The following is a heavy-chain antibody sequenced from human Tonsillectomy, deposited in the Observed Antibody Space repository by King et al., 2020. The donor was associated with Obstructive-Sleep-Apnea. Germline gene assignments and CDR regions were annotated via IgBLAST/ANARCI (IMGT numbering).Heavy chain of an antibody. D-gene: IGHD5-18*01. Sequence: VQLQQWGAGLLKPSETLSLTCAVYSGSFSGYYWSWIRQPPGKGLEWIGEINHSGSTNYNPSLKSRVTISVDTSKNQFSLKLSSVTAADTAVYYCARGTFIGYSYARRHIDYWGQGTLVTVSS. CDR3: ARGTFIGYSYARRHIDY. CDR1: SGSFSGYY. V-gene: IGHV4-34*01. J-gene: IGHJ4*02. CDR2: INHSGST.